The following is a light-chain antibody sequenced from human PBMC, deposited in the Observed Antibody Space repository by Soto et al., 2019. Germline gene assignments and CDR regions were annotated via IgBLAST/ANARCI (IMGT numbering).Light chain of an antibody. Sequence: DIVMTQSPDSLAVSLGERATINCKSSQSVLYSSNNKNYLAWYQQRPGQPPNLLIYWASTRESGVPDRFSGSGSEPDFNLTISSLQAEDVAIYYCQQYFSFPWTFGQGTKVEIK. CDR3: QQYFSFPWT. J-gene: IGKJ1*01. CDR2: WAS. V-gene: IGKV4-1*01. CDR1: QSVLYSSNNKNY.